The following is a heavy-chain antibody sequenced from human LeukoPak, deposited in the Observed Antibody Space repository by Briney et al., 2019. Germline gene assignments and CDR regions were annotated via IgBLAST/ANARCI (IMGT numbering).Heavy chain of an antibody. CDR2: ISDDGSKK. CDR3: AKDSSSSNYYYGLDV. J-gene: IGHJ6*02. V-gene: IGHV3-30*02. Sequence: GGSLRLSCAASGFPFSNYGMHWVRQAPGQGLEWVSSISDDGSKKYYADSVKGRFTISRDNFKNTLSLQLNSLRGDDTGMYFCAKDSSSSNYYYGLDVWGQGTTVTVS. D-gene: IGHD6-13*01. CDR1: GFPFSNYG.